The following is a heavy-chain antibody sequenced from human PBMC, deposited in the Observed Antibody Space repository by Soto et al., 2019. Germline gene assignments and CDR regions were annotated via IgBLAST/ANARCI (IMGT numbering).Heavy chain of an antibody. V-gene: IGHV1-18*01. Sequence: QVQLVQSGAEVKKPGASVKVSCKASGNTFVSSGITWVGRAPGLGLEWMGLISGYNANTKYPQKFQGRVTMTTDTSTSTAYMELRSLRSDDTAVYYCARDSGSYINYFDYWGQGTLVTVSS. CDR3: ARDSGSYINYFDY. CDR1: GNTFVSSG. J-gene: IGHJ4*02. CDR2: ISGYNANT. D-gene: IGHD1-26*01.